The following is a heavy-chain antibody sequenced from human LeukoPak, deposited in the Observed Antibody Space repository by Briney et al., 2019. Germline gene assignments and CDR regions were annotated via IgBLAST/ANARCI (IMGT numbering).Heavy chain of an antibody. CDR3: ARGPRGGSYSPPHKPMYDY. CDR2: INHSVST. J-gene: IGHJ4*02. V-gene: IGHV4-34*01. D-gene: IGHD1-26*01. CDR1: GGSFSGYY. Sequence: ASETLSLTCAVYGGSFSGYYWSWIRQPPGKGLEWTGEINHSVSTNYNPSLKSRVTISVDTSKNQFSLKLSSVTAADTAVYYCARGPRGGSYSPPHKPMYDYWGQGTLVTVSS.